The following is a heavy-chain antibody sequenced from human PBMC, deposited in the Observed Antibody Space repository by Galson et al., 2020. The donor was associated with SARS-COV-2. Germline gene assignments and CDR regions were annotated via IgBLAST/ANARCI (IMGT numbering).Heavy chain of an antibody. CDR1: GFTFDDYA. V-gene: IGHV3-9*01. J-gene: IGHJ4*01. CDR3: AKLGSRYRSANDY. Sequence: GGSLRLSCAASGFTFDDYAMHWVRQAPGKGLEWVSGISWNSGSIGYADSVKGRFTISRDNAKNSLYLQMNSLRAEDTALYYCAKLGSRYRSANDYWGQGTLVTVSS. D-gene: IGHD6-25*01. CDR2: ISWNSGSI.